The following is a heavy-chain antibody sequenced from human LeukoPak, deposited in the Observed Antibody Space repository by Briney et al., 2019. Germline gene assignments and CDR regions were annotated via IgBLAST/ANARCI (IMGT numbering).Heavy chain of an antibody. V-gene: IGHV1-46*01. J-gene: IGHJ4*02. CDR1: GYSFSAYY. D-gene: IGHD1-26*01. Sequence: ASVKISCKASGYSFSAYYMHWVRQAPGQGLDWMGVINPSGGSTSYALKFQDRVTVSRDTSTSTVYMELSSLRSDDTAVYFCATSGSHHKYYFDYWGQGTLVTVSS. CDR2: INPSGGST. CDR3: ATSGSHHKYYFDY.